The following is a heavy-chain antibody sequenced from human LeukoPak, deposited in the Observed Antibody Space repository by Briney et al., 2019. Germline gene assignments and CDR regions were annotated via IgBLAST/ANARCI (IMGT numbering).Heavy chain of an antibody. CDR1: GFTFSDHY. CDR3: ARDGDVGLGSDY. D-gene: IGHD3-16*01. V-gene: IGHV3-48*02. CDR2: ISRSSSTI. Sequence: GPLRLSCAASGFTFSDHYMEWVRQAPGKGLELVSYISRSSSTIYYADSVKGRFTISRDNAKNSLYLQMNSLRDEDTAVYYCARDGDVGLGSDYWGQGTLVT. J-gene: IGHJ4*02.